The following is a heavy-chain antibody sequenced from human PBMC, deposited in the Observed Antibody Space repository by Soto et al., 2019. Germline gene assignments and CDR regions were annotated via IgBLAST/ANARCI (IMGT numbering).Heavy chain of an antibody. CDR1: GGTFSNYA. CDR3: ARGWETVGTTTPFAY. V-gene: IGHV1-69*06. Sequence: QVQLVQSGAEVKKPGSSVKVSCKASGGTFSNYAINWVRQAPGQGLEWMGGIIPLFGTPNYAQKSQGRVTFTAHKSTSTAYMELRSLRSDDTAVYYCARGWETVGTTTPFAYWGQGTLVTVSS. CDR2: IIPLFGTP. D-gene: IGHD1-26*01. J-gene: IGHJ4*02.